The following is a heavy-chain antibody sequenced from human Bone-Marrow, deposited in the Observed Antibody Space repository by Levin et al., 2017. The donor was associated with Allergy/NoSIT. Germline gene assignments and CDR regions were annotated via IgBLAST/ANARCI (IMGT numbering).Heavy chain of an antibody. CDR3: ARSSAWNAPYNYDYYLDV. CDR2: VYNNGRT. D-gene: IGHD1-1*01. Sequence: SETLSLTCTVSGGSIDTYYWSWIRQTPGKGLEWIGYVYNNGRTSYNPSLESRVTISIDTSKDQFSLKLGSVTVADTAIYYCARSSAWNAPYNYDYYLDVWGKGTTVTVSS. V-gene: IGHV4-59*08. CDR1: GGSIDTYY. J-gene: IGHJ6*03.